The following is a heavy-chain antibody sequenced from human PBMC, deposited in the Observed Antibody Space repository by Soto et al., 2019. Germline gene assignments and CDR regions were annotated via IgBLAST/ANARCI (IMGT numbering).Heavy chain of an antibody. CDR1: GFTFSSES. Sequence: EVQLVESGGGLVQPGGSLRLSCAASGFTFSSESMNWVRQAPGKGLEWVSYISSSSSTIYYADSVKGRFTISRDNAKNSLYMRMSSLTDEDTAVYYCTRDHLNYWGQGTLVTVAA. CDR3: TRDHLNY. CDR2: ISSSSSTI. V-gene: IGHV3-48*02. J-gene: IGHJ4*02.